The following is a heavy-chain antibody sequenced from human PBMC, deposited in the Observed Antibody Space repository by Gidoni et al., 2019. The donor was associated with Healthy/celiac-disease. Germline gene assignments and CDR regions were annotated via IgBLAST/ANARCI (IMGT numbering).Heavy chain of an antibody. CDR2: ISSSSSYI. Sequence: EVQRVESGGGLVKPGGSLRLSCAASGFTFSSYSMTWVRQAPGKGLEWVSSISSSSSYIYYADSVKGRFTISRDNAKNSLYLQMNSLRAEDTAVYYCARDIYYDFWSGYYPPDYWGQGTLVTVSS. J-gene: IGHJ4*02. V-gene: IGHV3-21*01. D-gene: IGHD3-3*01. CDR1: GFTFSSYS. CDR3: ARDIYYDFWSGYYPPDY.